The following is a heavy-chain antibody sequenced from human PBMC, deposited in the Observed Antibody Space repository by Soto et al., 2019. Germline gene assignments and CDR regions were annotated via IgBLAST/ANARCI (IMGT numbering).Heavy chain of an antibody. CDR2: IYYSGST. V-gene: IGHV4-59*08. CDR3: ARHYYGSGSYYRFDP. Sequence: QVQLQESGPGLVKPSETLSLTCTVSGGSISSYSWSWIRQPPGTGLEGLGYIYYSGSTNYNPSPKSRVPISVDTSKQQFSLKLGSVTAADTAVYYCARHYYGSGSYYRFDPWGQGTLVTVSP. CDR1: GGSISSYS. J-gene: IGHJ5*02. D-gene: IGHD3-10*01.